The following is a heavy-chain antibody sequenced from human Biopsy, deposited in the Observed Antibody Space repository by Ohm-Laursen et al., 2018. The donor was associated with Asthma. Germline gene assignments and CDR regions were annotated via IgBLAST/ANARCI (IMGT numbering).Heavy chain of an antibody. V-gene: IGHV3-7*01. J-gene: IGHJ1*01. CDR3: ARTFHFWSPYHAEHYQR. D-gene: IGHD3-3*02. CDR2: IKHDGSEK. Sequence: SLRLSCSASGFTFGDYWMSWVRQVPGKGLEWVANIKHDGSEKNHADSLKGRFTISRDNAKNSLYLQMNSLRAEDTAVYYCARTFHFWSPYHAEHYQRWGQGTLVTVSS. CDR1: GFTFGDYW.